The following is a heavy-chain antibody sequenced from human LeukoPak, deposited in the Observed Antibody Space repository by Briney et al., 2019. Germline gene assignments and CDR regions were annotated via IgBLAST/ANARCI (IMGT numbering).Heavy chain of an antibody. CDR3: ARDHAYDSSGSLGDY. J-gene: IGHJ4*02. Sequence: ASVKVSCKASGYTFTSYGISWVRQAPGQGLEWMGWTSAYNGNTNYAQKLQGRVTMTTDTSTSTAYMELRSLRSDDTAVYYCARDHAYDSSGSLGDYWGQGTLVTVSS. CDR1: GYTFTSYG. D-gene: IGHD3-22*01. V-gene: IGHV1-18*01. CDR2: TSAYNGNT.